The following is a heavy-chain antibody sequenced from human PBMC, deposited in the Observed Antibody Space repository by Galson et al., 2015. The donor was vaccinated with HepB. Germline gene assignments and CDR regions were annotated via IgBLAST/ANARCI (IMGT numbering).Heavy chain of an antibody. Sequence: SLRLSCAASGFTFSSYAMHWVRQAPGKGLEWVAVISYDGSNKYYADSVKGRFTISGDNTKNTLYLQMNSLRAEDTAVYYCARAGSSSWFYYFDFWGQGTLVTVSS. CDR2: ISYDGSNK. D-gene: IGHD6-13*01. J-gene: IGHJ4*02. CDR1: GFTFSSYA. CDR3: ARAGSSSWFYYFDF. V-gene: IGHV3-30-3*01.